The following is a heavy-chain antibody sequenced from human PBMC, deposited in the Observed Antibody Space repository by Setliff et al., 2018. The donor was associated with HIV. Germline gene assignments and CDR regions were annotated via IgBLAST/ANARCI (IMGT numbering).Heavy chain of an antibody. J-gene: IGHJ4*02. CDR2: ISGSAGST. CDR3: AKETFYYDSSGYWPEPGYYFDY. D-gene: IGHD3-22*01. CDR1: GFTFSSFA. V-gene: IGHV3-23*01. Sequence: GGSLRLSCAASGFTFSSFAMTWDRQAPGKGLEWVSSISGSAGSTYYADSVKGRFTISGDNSKNTLYLQMNSLRAEDTAVYHCAKETFYYDSSGYWPEPGYYFDYWGQGTLVTVSS.